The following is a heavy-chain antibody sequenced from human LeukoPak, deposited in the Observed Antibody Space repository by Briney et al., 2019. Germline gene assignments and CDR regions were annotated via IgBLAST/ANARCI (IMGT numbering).Heavy chain of an antibody. J-gene: IGHJ6*03. D-gene: IGHD3-3*01. Sequence: APVTVSSTFSGYTLTELSMHWVRHAPGKGLEWMGGFVPEDGETIYAQKFQGRVTMTEDTSTDTAYTELSSLRSEDTAVYYCATALSPITIFEREGLGYMDVWGKGTAVTVSS. CDR1: GYTLTELS. V-gene: IGHV1-24*01. CDR3: ATALSPITIFEREGLGYMDV. CDR2: FVPEDGET.